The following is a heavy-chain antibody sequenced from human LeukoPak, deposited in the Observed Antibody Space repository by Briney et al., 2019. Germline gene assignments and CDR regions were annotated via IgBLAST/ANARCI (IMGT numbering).Heavy chain of an antibody. Sequence: PSETLSLTCTVSGYSISSGDYWGWIRQPPGKGLEWIGSIYHSGRTYYNPSLKSRVTISVDTSKNQFSLKLSSVTAADTAVYYCARDHTTLSYSQPHYFDYWGQGTLVTVSS. V-gene: IGHV4-38-2*02. J-gene: IGHJ4*02. CDR3: ARDHTTLSYSQPHYFDY. D-gene: IGHD2-8*01. CDR2: IYHSGRT. CDR1: GYSISSGDY.